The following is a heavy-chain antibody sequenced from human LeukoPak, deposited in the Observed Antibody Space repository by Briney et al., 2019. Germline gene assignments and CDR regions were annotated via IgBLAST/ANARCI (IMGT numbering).Heavy chain of an antibody. Sequence: GGSLRLSCAASGFTFSGSGMHWVRQASGKGLEWVGRIRNKANSYATEYAASVKGRFTISRDDSKNTAYLQMNSLKTEDTAVYYCTRRRDGMDVWGQGTTVTVSS. J-gene: IGHJ6*02. V-gene: IGHV3-73*01. CDR1: GFTFSGSG. CDR3: TRRRDGMDV. CDR2: IRNKANSYAT.